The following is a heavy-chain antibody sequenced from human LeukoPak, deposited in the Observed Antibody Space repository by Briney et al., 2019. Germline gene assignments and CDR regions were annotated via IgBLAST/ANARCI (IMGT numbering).Heavy chain of an antibody. CDR2: ISSSGSTI. J-gene: IGHJ4*02. V-gene: IGHV3-48*03. CDR3: ARGSHCGGDCYPPRIDY. Sequence: GGSLRLSXAASGFTFRSYEMNWVRQSPGKGLEWLTYISSSGSTIYYADSVKGRFTISRDNAKNSLYLQMNSLRAEDTAVYYCARGSHCGGDCYPPRIDYWGQGTLVTVSS. CDR1: GFTFRSYE. D-gene: IGHD2-21*02.